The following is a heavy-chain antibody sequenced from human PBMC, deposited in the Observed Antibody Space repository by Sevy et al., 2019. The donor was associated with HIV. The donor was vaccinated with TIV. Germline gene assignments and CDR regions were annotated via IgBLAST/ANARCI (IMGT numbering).Heavy chain of an antibody. CDR1: GYTFTSYD. CDR2: MNPNSGNT. CDR3: ARGGQRGYYYDSSGYYDAFDI. V-gene: IGHV1-8*01. J-gene: IGHJ3*02. Sequence: SVKVSCKASGYTFTSYDINWVRQATGQGLEWMGWMNPNSGNTGYAQKFQGRVTMTRNTSISTAYMELSSLRSEDTAVYYCARGGQRGYYYDSSGYYDAFDIWGQGTMVTVSS. D-gene: IGHD3-22*01.